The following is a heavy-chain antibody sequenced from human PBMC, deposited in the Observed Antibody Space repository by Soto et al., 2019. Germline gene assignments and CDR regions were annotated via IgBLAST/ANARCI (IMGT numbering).Heavy chain of an antibody. CDR1: GFTFDDYA. D-gene: IGHD3-10*01. CDR3: AKDIGDYYGSGSYGIFDY. V-gene: IGHV3-43*02. J-gene: IGHJ4*02. Sequence: GESLKISCAASGFTFDDYAMHWVRQAPGKGLEWVSLISGDGGSTYYADSVKGRFTISRDNSKNSLYLQMNSLRTEDTALYYCAKDIGDYYGSGSYGIFDYWGQGTLVTVSS. CDR2: ISGDGGST.